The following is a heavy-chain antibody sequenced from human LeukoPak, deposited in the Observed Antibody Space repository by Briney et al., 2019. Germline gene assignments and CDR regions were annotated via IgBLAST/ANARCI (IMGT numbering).Heavy chain of an antibody. CDR1: GITLSNYG. CDR2: ISDSGGRT. D-gene: IGHD3-22*01. V-gene: IGHV3-23*01. J-gene: IGHJ4*02. Sequence: GGSLGLSCAVSGITLSNYGMSWVRQAPGKGLEWVAGISDSGGRTNYADSVKGRFTISRDNPKNTLYLQMNSLRAEDTAVYFCAKRGVVIRVILVGFHKEAYYFDSWGQGALVTVSS. CDR3: AKRGVVIRVILVGFHKEAYYFDS.